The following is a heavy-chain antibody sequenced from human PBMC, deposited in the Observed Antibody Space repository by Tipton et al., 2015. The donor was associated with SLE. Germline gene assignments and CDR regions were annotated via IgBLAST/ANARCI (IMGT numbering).Heavy chain of an antibody. CDR3: ARGYDFWSGYTLAYYYGMDV. J-gene: IGHJ6*02. Sequence: GLVKPSETLSLTCAVFGGSISRNNWWSWVRQPPGKGLEWIGEIYHSGSTNYNPSLKSRVTISVDTSKNQFSLKLSSVTAADTAVYYCARGYDFWSGYTLAYYYGMDVWGQGTTVTVSS. CDR1: GGSISRNNW. V-gene: IGHV4-4*02. CDR2: IYHSGST. D-gene: IGHD3-3*01.